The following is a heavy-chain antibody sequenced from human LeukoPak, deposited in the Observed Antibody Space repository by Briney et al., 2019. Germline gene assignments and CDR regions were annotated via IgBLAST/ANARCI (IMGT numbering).Heavy chain of an antibody. V-gene: IGHV3-48*03. J-gene: IGHJ3*02. D-gene: IGHD3-10*01. Sequence: AGGSLRLSCAASGFTFSACELTWVRQAPGKGLEWVSYISRSGSTRHYADSVKGRFTISRDNAKNSLYLQMNSLRAEDTAVYYCARVATMVRVPLDALDIWGQGTMVSVSS. CDR3: ARVATMVRVPLDALDI. CDR2: ISRSGSTR. CDR1: GFTFSACE.